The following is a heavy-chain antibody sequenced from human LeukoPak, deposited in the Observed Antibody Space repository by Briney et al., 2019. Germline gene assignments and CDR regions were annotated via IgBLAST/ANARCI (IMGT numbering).Heavy chain of an antibody. CDR1: GFTFSDYT. J-gene: IGHJ3*02. D-gene: IGHD3-10*01. CDR3: ARSSSWWRKSYQRVFGSGHNDYLDI. CDR2: ITPRGDYI. Sequence: KSGGSLRLSCAASGFTFSDYTMSWVRQAPGKGLEWVSSITPRGDYIYYADSVKGRFTISRDNAKNSLYLQMNSLRAEDTAVYYCARSSSWWRKSYQRVFGSGHNDYLDIWGQGTMVTVSS. V-gene: IGHV3-21*01.